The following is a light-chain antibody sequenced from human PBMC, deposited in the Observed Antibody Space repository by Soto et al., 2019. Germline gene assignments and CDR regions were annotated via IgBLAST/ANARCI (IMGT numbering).Light chain of an antibody. J-gene: IGLJ2*01. CDR3: QVWDGEV. CDR1: NVGSNS. CDR2: YDT. V-gene: IGLV3-21*01. Sequence: SYELTQPPSVSVAPGKTARITCAGNNVGSNSVHWYQQKPGQAPVLVIYYDTDRPSGISERFSGSKSGNTASLTISRVEAGDEADYYCQVWDGEVFGGGTKLTVL.